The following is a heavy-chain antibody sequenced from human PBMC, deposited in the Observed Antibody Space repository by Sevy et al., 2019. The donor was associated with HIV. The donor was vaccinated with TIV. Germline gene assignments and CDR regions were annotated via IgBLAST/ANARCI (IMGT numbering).Heavy chain of an antibody. CDR2: INSDGSTT. CDR1: GFTFSSYW. D-gene: IGHD2-15*01. J-gene: IGHJ5*02. CDR3: ARGQYCSGGNCYGWFEP. V-gene: IGHV3-74*01. Sequence: GGSLRLSCAASGFTFSSYWMHWVRQAPGKGLVWISRINSDGSTTSYADSVKGRFTISRDNAKNTLYLQMNSLRAEDTAVYYCARGQYCSGGNCYGWFEPWGQGTLVTVSS.